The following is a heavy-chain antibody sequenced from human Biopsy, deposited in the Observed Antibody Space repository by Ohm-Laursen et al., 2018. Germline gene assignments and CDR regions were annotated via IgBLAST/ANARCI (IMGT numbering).Heavy chain of an antibody. D-gene: IGHD2-21*02. Sequence: SETLSLTCAVSGGSISSYYWNWIRQPPGKGLEWIGYIYYSGTTDYSPSLKSRVTISIDKSKNQSFLKLSSVTAEDTAVYYCARDDAVTVIRGLYYWGQGALVTVSS. J-gene: IGHJ4*02. V-gene: IGHV4-59*01. CDR2: IYYSGTT. CDR1: GGSISSYY. CDR3: ARDDAVTVIRGLYY.